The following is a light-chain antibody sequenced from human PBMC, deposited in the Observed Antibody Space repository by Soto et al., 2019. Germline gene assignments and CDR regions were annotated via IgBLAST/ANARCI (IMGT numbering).Light chain of an antibody. J-gene: IGLJ1*01. CDR3: SSYTGDRDPYV. CDR2: DVT. Sequence: QSVLTQPPSASGSPGQSVTISCTGTSSDVGSYNFVSWYQQHPGKAPKLLIYDVTKRPSGVPDRFSGSKSANTASLTVSGLQAEDEAEYFCSSYTGDRDPYVFGTGTKVTVL. V-gene: IGLV2-8*01. CDR1: SSDVGSYNF.